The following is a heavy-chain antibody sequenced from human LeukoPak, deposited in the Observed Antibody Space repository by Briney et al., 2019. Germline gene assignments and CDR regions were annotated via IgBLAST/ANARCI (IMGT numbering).Heavy chain of an antibody. D-gene: IGHD4-23*01. CDR1: GGSISSGGYS. J-gene: IGHJ4*02. Sequence: PSETLSLTCAVSGGSISSGGYSWSWIRQPPGKGLEWIGYIYHSGSTYYNPSLKSRVTISVDRSKNQFSLKLSSVTAADTAVYYCARLDDYGGNWLDYWGQGTLVTVSS. CDR2: IYHSGST. V-gene: IGHV4-30-2*01. CDR3: ARLDDYGGNWLDY.